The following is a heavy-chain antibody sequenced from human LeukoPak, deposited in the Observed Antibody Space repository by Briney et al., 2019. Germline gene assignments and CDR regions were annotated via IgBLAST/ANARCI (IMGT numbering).Heavy chain of an antibody. D-gene: IGHD3-9*01. CDR3: ARDQQGYDILTGYYRYYYYGMDV. V-gene: IGHV3-33*01. J-gene: IGHJ6*02. CDR2: IWYDGSNK. Sequence: GRSLRLSCAASGFIYSSYGMHWVGPARGKGRAWVAVIWYDGSNKYYADSVKGRFTISRDNSKNTLYLQMNSLRAEDTAVYYCARDQQGYDILTGYYRYYYYGMDVWGQGTTVTVSS. CDR1: GFIYSSYG.